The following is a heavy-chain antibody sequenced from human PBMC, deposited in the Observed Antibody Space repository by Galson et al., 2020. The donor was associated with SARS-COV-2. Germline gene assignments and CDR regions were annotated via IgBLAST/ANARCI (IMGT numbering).Heavy chain of an antibody. CDR1: GFTFSSYW. CDR3: SRGFNVVAAPPGLN. Sequence: GESLKISCAASGFTFSSYWMHWVRQAPGKGLVWVSRINSDGSSTSYADSVKGRFTISRDNAKNTLYLQMNSLRAEDTAVYYCSRGFNVVAAPPGLNWGQGTLVTVSS. CDR2: INSDGSST. J-gene: IGHJ4*02. D-gene: IGHD6-13*01. V-gene: IGHV3-74*01.